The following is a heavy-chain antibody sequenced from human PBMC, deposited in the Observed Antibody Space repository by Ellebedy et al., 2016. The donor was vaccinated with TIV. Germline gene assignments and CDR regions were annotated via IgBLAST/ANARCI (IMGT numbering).Heavy chain of an antibody. CDR1: GFTFGSYS. CDR2: ISSSSSYI. Sequence: GESLKISCAASGFTFGSYSMNWVRQAPGKGLEWVSSISSSSSYIYYADSVKGRFTISRDNAKNSLYLQMNSLRGEDTAVYYCAREFGDYFFDFWGQGTLVTVSS. D-gene: IGHD4-17*01. V-gene: IGHV3-21*01. J-gene: IGHJ4*02. CDR3: AREFGDYFFDF.